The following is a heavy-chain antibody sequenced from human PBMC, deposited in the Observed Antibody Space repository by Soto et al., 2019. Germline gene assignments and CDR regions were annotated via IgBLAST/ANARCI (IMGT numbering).Heavy chain of an antibody. CDR1: GYTFTGYF. D-gene: IGHD3-3*01. CDR3: ARGGYDFWSGYYTPYYYYYGMDV. Sequence: ASVKVSCKASGYTFTGYFIHWVRQAPRQGLEWVGWMNPNSGNTGYAQKFQGRVTMTRNTSISTAYMELSSLRSEDTAVYYCARGGYDFWSGYYTPYYYYYGMDVWGQGTTVTVSS. V-gene: IGHV1-8*02. CDR2: MNPNSGNT. J-gene: IGHJ6*02.